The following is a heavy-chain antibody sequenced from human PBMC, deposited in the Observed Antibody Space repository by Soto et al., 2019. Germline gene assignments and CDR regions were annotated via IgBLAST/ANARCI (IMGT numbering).Heavy chain of an antibody. CDR3: TADAANEENDAFDV. CDR1: GYTFTSYY. Sequence: QVQLVQSGAEVKKPGASVKVSCKASGYTFTSYYVHWVRQAPGQGLEWMGIIHPSGAVTNYAQKYQDGVIMTRDPSTSTVYMELSSLRLEDTAVYYCTADAANEENDAFDVWGQGTMVTVSS. D-gene: IGHD1-1*01. CDR2: IHPSGAVT. V-gene: IGHV1-46*03. J-gene: IGHJ3*01.